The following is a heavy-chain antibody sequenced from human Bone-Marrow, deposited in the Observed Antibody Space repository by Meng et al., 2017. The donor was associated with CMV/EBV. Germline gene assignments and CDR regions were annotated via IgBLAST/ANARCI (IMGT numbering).Heavy chain of an antibody. CDR3: ARGDYDSSGFFDY. CDR1: GFTFDDYG. Sequence: GESLKISCAASGFTFDDYGMSWVRQAPGKGLEWVSGINWNGGSTGYADSVKGRFTISRDNAKNSLYLQTNSLRAEDTALYYCARGDYDSSGFFDYWGQGTLVTVSS. D-gene: IGHD3-22*01. CDR2: INWNGGST. V-gene: IGHV3-20*04. J-gene: IGHJ4*02.